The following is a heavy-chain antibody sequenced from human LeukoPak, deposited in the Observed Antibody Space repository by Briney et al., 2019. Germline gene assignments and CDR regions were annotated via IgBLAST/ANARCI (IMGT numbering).Heavy chain of an antibody. CDR3: ARDADSSSWYFPTPPETGADP. CDR2: INPNSGGT. V-gene: IGHV1-2*04. J-gene: IGHJ5*02. D-gene: IGHD6-13*01. Sequence: ASVKVSCKASGYTFTGYYMHWVRQAPGQGLEWMGWINPNSGGTNYAQKFQGWVTMTRDTSISTAYMELSRLRSGDTAVYYCARDADSSSWYFPTPPETGADPWGKGTLVTVS. CDR1: GYTFTGYY.